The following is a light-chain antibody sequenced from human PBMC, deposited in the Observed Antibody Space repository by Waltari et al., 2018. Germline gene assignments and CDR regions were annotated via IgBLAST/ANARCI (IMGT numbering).Light chain of an antibody. V-gene: IGLV7-46*01. CDR3: LLSYSGARV. Sequence: QAVVTQEPSLTVSPGGTVTLTCGSSTGAVTSGHYPYWFQQKPGQAPRTRIYDTSNKRCWTPGRFSGSLLGGKAALTLSGAQPEDEAEYYCLLSYSGARVFGGGTKLTVL. CDR2: DTS. J-gene: IGLJ3*02. CDR1: TGAVTSGHY.